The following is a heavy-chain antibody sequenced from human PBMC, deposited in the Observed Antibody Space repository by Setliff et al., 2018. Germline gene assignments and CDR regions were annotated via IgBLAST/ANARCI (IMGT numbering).Heavy chain of an antibody. J-gene: IGHJ4*02. Sequence: ASVKVSCKASGYTFTDYAMHWVRQAPGQRLEWMGGIIPIPGIANYAQKLQGRVTITRDTSASTAYMELSSLRSEDTAVYYCARGGSPDCSTAGCRYGDYVYWGQGTQVTVSS. V-gene: IGHV1-3*01. D-gene: IGHD2-2*01. CDR3: ARGGSPDCSTAGCRYGDYVY. CDR1: GYTFTDYA. CDR2: IIPIPGIA.